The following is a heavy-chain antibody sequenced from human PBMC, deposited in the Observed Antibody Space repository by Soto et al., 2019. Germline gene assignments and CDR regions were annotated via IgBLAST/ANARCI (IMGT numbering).Heavy chain of an antibody. CDR2: IYYSGST. CDR1: GGSISSGGYY. Sequence: QAQLQESGPGLVKPSQTLSLTCTVSGGSISSGGYYWSWIRQHPGKGLEWIGYIYYSGSTYYNPSLKSRVTISVDTSKNQVSLKLSSVTAADTAVYYCARGVTFGGVVNAFDIWGQGTMVTVSS. D-gene: IGHD3-16*01. V-gene: IGHV4-31*03. J-gene: IGHJ3*02. CDR3: ARGVTFGGVVNAFDI.